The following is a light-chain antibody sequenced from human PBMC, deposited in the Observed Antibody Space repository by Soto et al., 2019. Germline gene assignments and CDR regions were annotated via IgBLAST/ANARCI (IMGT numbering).Light chain of an antibody. J-gene: IGKJ1*01. V-gene: IGKV1-9*01. CDR1: QGISSY. CDR3: QQYNNWPRT. Sequence: DIPLTPSPSFLSASVGDRVTSTCRASQGISSYLAWYQQKPGKAPKLLIYAASTLQSGVPSRFSGSGSGTEFTLTISSLQSEDFAVYYCQQYNNWPRTFGQGTKVDIK. CDR2: AAS.